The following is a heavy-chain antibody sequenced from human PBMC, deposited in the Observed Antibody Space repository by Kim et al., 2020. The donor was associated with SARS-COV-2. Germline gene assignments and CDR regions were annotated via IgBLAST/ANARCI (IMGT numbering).Heavy chain of an antibody. V-gene: IGHV1-3*01. Sequence: ASVKVSCKASGYTFTSYALHWVRQAPGQGLGGRGGIEVDNGDTKYSQKFQGRVTLDRDTSANTAYMELSSLRSEDTAVYFCARAEEYWGQGTLVTVSS. J-gene: IGHJ4*02. CDR2: IEVDNGDT. CDR3: ARAEEY. CDR1: GYTFTSYA.